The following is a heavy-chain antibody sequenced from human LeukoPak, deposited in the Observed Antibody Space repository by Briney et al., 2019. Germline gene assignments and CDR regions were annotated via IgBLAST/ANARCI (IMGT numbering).Heavy chain of an antibody. Sequence: ASAKVSCKASGYTFTGYYMHWVRQAPGQGLEWMGWINPNSGGTNYAQKFQGRVTMTRDTSISTAYMELSRLRSDDTAVYYCARDGATVTTNIPFDYWGQGTLVTVSS. CDR3: ARDGATVTTNIPFDY. V-gene: IGHV1-2*02. D-gene: IGHD4-17*01. CDR2: INPNSGGT. CDR1: GYTFTGYY. J-gene: IGHJ4*02.